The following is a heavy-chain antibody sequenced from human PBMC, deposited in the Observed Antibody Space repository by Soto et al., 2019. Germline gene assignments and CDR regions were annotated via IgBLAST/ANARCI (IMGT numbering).Heavy chain of an antibody. Sequence: GASVKVACKACGYTFTSYGISWGRQAPGQGLEWMGWISAYNGNTKYAQKLQGRVTMTTDTSTSTAYMELRSLRSDDTAVYYCARTDYIWGSYRYEAASFAPWGQGTLVTVSS. V-gene: IGHV1-18*01. J-gene: IGHJ5*02. D-gene: IGHD3-16*02. CDR2: ISAYNGNT. CDR3: ARTDYIWGSYRYEAASFAP. CDR1: GYTFTSYG.